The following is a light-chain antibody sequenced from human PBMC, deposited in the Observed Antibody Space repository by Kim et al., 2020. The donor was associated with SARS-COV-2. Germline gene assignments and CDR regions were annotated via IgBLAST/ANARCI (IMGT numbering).Light chain of an antibody. CDR3: LQRHDWPLT. CDR2: DAS. J-gene: IGKJ4*01. V-gene: IGKV3-11*01. CDR1: QIINFD. Sequence: LSPGEGATLSDRASQIINFDLGWYQQRPGQAPRLLIYDASNRATGIPARFSGSRSGTDFTLTISSLEPEDFAVYYCLQRHDWPLTFGGGTRVDIK.